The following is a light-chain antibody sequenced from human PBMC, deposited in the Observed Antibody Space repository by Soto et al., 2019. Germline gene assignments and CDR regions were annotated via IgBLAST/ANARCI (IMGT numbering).Light chain of an antibody. Sequence: QSALTQPRSVSGSPGQSVTISCTGTSSDVGRFEYVSWHQQHPGEAPKVVVYDITKRPSGVPDRFSGSKSGNTASLTISGLQAEDEADYYCCSYAGIYSYVFGTGTKVTVL. CDR3: CSYAGIYSYV. V-gene: IGLV2-11*01. J-gene: IGLJ1*01. CDR1: SSDVGRFEY. CDR2: DIT.